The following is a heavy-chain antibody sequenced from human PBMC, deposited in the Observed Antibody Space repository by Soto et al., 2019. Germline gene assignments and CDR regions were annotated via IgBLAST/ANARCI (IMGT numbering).Heavy chain of an antibody. D-gene: IGHD3-10*01. J-gene: IGHJ6*03. CDR1: GFSISSSSYY. CDR3: ARAVGETRYYYYYYMDV. CDR2: IYYSGST. V-gene: IGHV4-39*01. Sequence: SETLSLTSTVSGFSISSSSYYWGWIRQPPGKGLEWIGSIYYSGSTYYNPSLKSRVTISVDTSKNQFSLKLSSVTAADTAVYYCARAVGETRYYYYYYMDVWGKGTTVTVSS.